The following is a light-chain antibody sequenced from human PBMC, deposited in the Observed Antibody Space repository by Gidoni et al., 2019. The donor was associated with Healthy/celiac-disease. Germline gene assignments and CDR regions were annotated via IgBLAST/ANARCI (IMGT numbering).Light chain of an antibody. CDR3: QQYYSTPLT. Sequence: DIVMTQFPDSLAGSLGERATINCKSSQSVLYSSNNKNYLAWYQQKPGQPPKLLIYWASTRESGVPDRFSGSGSGTDFTLTISSLQAEDVAVYYCQQYYSTPLTFXGXTKVEIK. V-gene: IGKV4-1*01. CDR1: QSVLYSSNNKNY. J-gene: IGKJ4*01. CDR2: WAS.